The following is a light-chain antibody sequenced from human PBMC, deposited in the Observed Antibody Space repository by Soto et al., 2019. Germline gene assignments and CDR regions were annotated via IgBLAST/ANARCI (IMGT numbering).Light chain of an antibody. CDR2: DTS. V-gene: IGKV3-11*01. Sequence: EMVVTQSPATLAVSPVEIARLCCSVSQSVRNKVAWYQHKPGQTPRVIIYDTSTRATGIPARFSGSGSGTDFTLTISSLEPEDFAVYYCQQRSNWPPATFGQGTRLEIK. CDR3: QQRSNWPPAT. J-gene: IGKJ5*01. CDR1: QSVRNK.